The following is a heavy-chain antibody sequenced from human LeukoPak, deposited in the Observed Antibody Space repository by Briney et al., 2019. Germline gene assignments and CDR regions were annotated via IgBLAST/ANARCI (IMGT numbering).Heavy chain of an antibody. J-gene: IGHJ3*02. CDR2: IRSKSNNYAT. Sequence: GGSLRLSCADSGFTFSGSAVHWVRQASGKGLEWVGRIRSKSNNYATAYGASVNGRFTFSRDDSRNTAYLQMNSLTTEDTAVYYCTISSMTLVWGASDICGQGTVVTVSS. V-gene: IGHV3-73*01. CDR3: TISSMTLVWGASDI. D-gene: IGHD6-13*01. CDR1: GFTFSGSA.